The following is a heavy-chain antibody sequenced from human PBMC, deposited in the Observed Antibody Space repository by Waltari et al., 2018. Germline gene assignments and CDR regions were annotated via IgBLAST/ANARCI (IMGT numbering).Heavy chain of an antibody. CDR2: IDPSESDT. CDR3: AKESRGSGYLYYFDY. D-gene: IGHD3-22*01. J-gene: IGHJ4*02. V-gene: IGHV5-51*01. CDR1: GYSFTSYW. Sequence: EVQLVQSGAEVKRPGESLKISCKTSGYSFTSYWISWVRQMPGKGLEWMGTIDPSESDTRYSPSFQGQVTISADKSISTAYLQWSSLKASDTATYYCAKESRGSGYLYYFDYWGQGVLVTVSS.